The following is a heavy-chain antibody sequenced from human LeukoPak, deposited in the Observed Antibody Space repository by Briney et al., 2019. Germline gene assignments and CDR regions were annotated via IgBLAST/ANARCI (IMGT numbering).Heavy chain of an antibody. Sequence: SETLSLTCPVSGGSISSYYWNWIRHPPGKGLEWIGCIYYSGSTNYNPSLKSRVTISVDTPKNQFSLKLNSVTAADTAVYYCARGGAHYYYGMDVWGQGTTVTVSS. CDR3: ARGGAHYYYGMDV. V-gene: IGHV4-59*01. CDR1: GGSISSYY. CDR2: IYYSGST. J-gene: IGHJ6*02.